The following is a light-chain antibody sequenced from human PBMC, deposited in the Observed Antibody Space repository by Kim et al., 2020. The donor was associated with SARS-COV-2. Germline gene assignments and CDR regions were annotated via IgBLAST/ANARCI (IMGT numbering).Light chain of an antibody. V-gene: IGKV3-15*01. CDR3: QQYNRWPPYI. Sequence: VSPGERATLSCRASQSVGTNLAWYQLRPGQGPRLLIYGASTRATGVPGRFSGSGSGTEFTLTITSPQSEDFAVYYCQQYNRWPPYIFGQGTKLEIK. CDR1: QSVGTN. J-gene: IGKJ2*01. CDR2: GAS.